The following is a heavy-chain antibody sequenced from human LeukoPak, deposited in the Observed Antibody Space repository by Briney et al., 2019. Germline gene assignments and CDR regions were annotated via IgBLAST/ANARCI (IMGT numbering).Heavy chain of an antibody. D-gene: IGHD2-15*01. V-gene: IGHV4-34*01. Sequence: SETLSLTCAVYGGSFSGYYWSWIRQPPGKGLEWIGEINHSGSTNYNPSLKSRVTISVDTSKNQFSLKLSSVTAADTAVYYCARGDEGIYCSGGSCYRPNYYYYHYMDVWGKGTTVTVSS. CDR1: GGSFSGYY. J-gene: IGHJ6*03. CDR2: INHSGST. CDR3: ARGDEGIYCSGGSCYRPNYYYYHYMDV.